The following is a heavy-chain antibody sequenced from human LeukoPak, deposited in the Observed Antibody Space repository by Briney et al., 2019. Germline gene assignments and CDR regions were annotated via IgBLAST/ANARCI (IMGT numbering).Heavy chain of an antibody. CDR2: IYYSGYT. D-gene: IGHD3-10*01. J-gene: IGHJ4*02. CDR1: GDSISSYY. Sequence: SETLSLTCTVSGDSISSYYWSWIRQPPGKGLKWIGNIYYSGYTTYSPSLRSRVTISVDTSKNQFSLKLSSVTAADTAVYYCARATHYYGLYYFDYWGQGTLVTVSS. CDR3: ARATHYYGLYYFDY. V-gene: IGHV4-59*01.